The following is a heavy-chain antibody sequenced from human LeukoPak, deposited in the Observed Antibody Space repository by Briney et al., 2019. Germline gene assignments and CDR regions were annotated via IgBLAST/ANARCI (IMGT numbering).Heavy chain of an antibody. CDR2: ISTSTGDT. Sequence: GASVKVSCKTSGYSFILYGISWVRQAPGQGPEWMGWISTSTGDTKYTQKFQGRVTLTTDTSTSTAYMELSSLRSEDTAVYYCARTPSGYSGRDRPYYFDYWGQGTLVTVSS. CDR3: ARTPSGYSGRDRPYYFDY. CDR1: GYSFILYG. V-gene: IGHV1-18*01. J-gene: IGHJ4*02. D-gene: IGHD5-12*01.